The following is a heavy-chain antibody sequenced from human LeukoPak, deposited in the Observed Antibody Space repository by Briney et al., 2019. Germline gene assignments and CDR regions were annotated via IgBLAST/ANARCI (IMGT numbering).Heavy chain of an antibody. D-gene: IGHD3-10*01. CDR2: IYTSGST. V-gene: IGHV4-61*02. CDR3: ARAVSGSYYSVAFDI. J-gene: IGHJ3*02. Sequence: PSETLSLTCTVSGGSISSGSYYWSWIRQPAGKGLGWIGRIYTSGSTNYNPSLKSRVTISVDTSKNQFSLKLSSVTAADTAVYYCARAVSGSYYSVAFDIWGQGTMVTVSS. CDR1: GGSISSGSYY.